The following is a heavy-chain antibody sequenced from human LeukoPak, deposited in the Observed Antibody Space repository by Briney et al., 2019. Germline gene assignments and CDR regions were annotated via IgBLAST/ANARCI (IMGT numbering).Heavy chain of an antibody. V-gene: IGHV3-74*01. CDR3: ARTVPGYFFDY. CDR1: GFTFSRYW. J-gene: IGHJ4*02. CDR2: INTDGSST. D-gene: IGHD3-10*01. Sequence: PGGSLRLSCAASGFTFSRYWMHWVRQAPGKGLVWVSRINTDGSSTSYADSVKGRFTISRDNAKNTLYLQMNSLRAEDTAVYYCARTVPGYFFDYWGQGTLVTVSS.